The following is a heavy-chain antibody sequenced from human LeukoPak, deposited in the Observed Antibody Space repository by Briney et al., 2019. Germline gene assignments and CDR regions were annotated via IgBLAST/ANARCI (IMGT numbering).Heavy chain of an antibody. CDR2: IYPGDSGT. J-gene: IGHJ4*02. CDR3: ARQGSYADDY. V-gene: IGHV5-51*01. Sequence: HGESLKISCKGSGXSFTTYWIGWVRQMPGKGLEWMGIIYPGDSGTRYSPSFQGQVTISVDKSISTAYLQWSSLKASDTAMYYCARQGSYADDYWGQGTLVTVSS. CDR1: GXSFTTYW. D-gene: IGHD1-26*01.